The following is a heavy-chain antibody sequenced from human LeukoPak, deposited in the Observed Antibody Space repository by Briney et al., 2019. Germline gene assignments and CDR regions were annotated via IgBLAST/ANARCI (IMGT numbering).Heavy chain of an antibody. CDR1: GYSFTNYW. CDR2: IYPVDSDT. J-gene: IGHJ3*01. V-gene: IGHV5-51*01. D-gene: IGHD4-23*01. Sequence: GESLKISCKGSGYSFTNYWIGWVRQMPGIGLEWMGIIYPVDSDTRYSPSFQGQVTISADKSISTAYLQWSSLKASDTAIYYCAGRGAETTVVAEWGQGTMVTVSS. CDR3: AGRGAETTVVAE.